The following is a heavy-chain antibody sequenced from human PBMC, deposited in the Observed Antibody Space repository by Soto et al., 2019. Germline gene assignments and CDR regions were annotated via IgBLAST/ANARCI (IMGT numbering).Heavy chain of an antibody. D-gene: IGHD5-12*01. J-gene: IGHJ3*02. V-gene: IGHV3-48*03. CDR1: VVTVRRLE. Sequence: LSCAPSVVTVRRLEVDGVRHAPGKGLEWLAYISISGGTIYYGDSVEGRFTISRDNADNSLYLQTKSLRAEDTAVYYCTKEKSVINSGYDAFDIWGRGTVGTVSS. CDR2: ISISGGTI. CDR3: TKEKSVINSGYDAFDI.